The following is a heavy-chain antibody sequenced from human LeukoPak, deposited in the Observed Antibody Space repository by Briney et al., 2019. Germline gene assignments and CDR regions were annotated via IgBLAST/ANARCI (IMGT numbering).Heavy chain of an antibody. J-gene: IGHJ4*02. CDR2: IIPIVGIV. CDR1: GGTFSSYA. D-gene: IGHD3-10*01. CDR3: ARVDGGSASFYDGDY. Sequence: SVKVSCKASGGTFSSYAISWVRQAPGQGLEWMGRIIPIVGIVNYEQKFQGRVTITADKSTSTAYMELSSLRSQDTAVYYCARVDGGSASFYDGDYWGQGTPVTVSS. V-gene: IGHV1-69*04.